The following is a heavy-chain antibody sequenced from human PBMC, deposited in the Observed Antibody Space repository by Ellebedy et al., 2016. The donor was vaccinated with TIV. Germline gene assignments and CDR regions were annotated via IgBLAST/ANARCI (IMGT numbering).Heavy chain of an antibody. CDR3: ARYCNSTTCSNWFDP. V-gene: IGHV1-18*04. J-gene: IGHJ5*02. D-gene: IGHD2-2*01. CDR2: ISAYNGNT. Sequence: AASVKVSCKTSGYTFTSYGISWVRQAPGQGLEWMGWISAYNGNTNYAQMLQGRVTMTTDTFTSTAYMELRSLRSDDTAVYCCARYCNSTTCSNWFDPWGQGTLVTVSS. CDR1: GYTFTSYG.